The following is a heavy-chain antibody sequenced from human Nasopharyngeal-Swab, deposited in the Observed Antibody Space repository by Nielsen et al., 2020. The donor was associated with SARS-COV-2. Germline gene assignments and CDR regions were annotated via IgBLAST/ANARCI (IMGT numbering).Heavy chain of an antibody. V-gene: IGHV4-61*08. CDR3: ARDLKGEQWLVKGGYYGMDV. CDR1: GGSISSGGYY. J-gene: IGHJ6*02. Sequence: GSLRLSCTVSGGSISSGGYYWSWIRQPPGKGLEWIGYIYYSGSTNYNPSLKSRATISVDTSKNQFSLKLSSVTAADTAVYYCARDLKGEQWLVKGGYYGMDVWGQGTTVTVSS. CDR2: IYYSGST. D-gene: IGHD6-19*01.